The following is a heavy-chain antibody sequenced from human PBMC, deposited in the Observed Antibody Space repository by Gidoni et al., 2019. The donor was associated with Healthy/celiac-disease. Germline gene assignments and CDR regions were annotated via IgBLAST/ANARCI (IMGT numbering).Heavy chain of an antibody. CDR3: ARVGGNFPYSFDY. CDR1: GFTFSSYS. Sequence: EVQLVESGGGLVQPGGSLRLSCAASGFTFSSYSMNWVRQAPGKGLEWVSYISSSSSTIYYADSVKGRFTISRDNAKNSLYLQMNSLRAEDTAVYYCARVGGNFPYSFDYWGQGTLVTVSS. D-gene: IGHD2-21*02. CDR2: ISSSSSTI. J-gene: IGHJ4*02. V-gene: IGHV3-48*01.